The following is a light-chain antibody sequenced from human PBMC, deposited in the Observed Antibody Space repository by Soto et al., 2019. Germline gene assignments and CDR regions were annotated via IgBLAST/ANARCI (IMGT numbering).Light chain of an antibody. Sequence: DIQMTQSPSSLSASVGDRITITCQASQDINKYLNWYQQKLGKAPKLLIYDASNLQRGVPSRFSGGGSGTHFSLSISSLQPEDIATYYCQQSENGPLTFGGGTKVDIK. CDR1: QDINKY. CDR2: DAS. V-gene: IGKV1-33*01. CDR3: QQSENGPLT. J-gene: IGKJ4*01.